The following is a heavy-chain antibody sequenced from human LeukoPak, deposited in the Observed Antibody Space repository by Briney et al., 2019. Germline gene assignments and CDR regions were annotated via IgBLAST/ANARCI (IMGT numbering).Heavy chain of an antibody. D-gene: IGHD2-2*02. J-gene: IGHJ4*02. CDR1: GYTFTSYG. V-gene: IGHV1-18*01. CDR3: ARDLFEYCSSTSCYTDY. Sequence: ASVKVSCKASGYTFTSYGISWVRQAPGQGLEWMGWISAYNGNTNYAQKLQGRVTMTTDTSTSTAYMELRSLRSDDTAVYYCARDLFEYCSSTSCYTDYWGQGTLVTVSS. CDR2: ISAYNGNT.